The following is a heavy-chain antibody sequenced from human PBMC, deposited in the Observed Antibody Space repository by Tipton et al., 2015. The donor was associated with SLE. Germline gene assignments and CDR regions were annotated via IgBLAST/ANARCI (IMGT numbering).Heavy chain of an antibody. J-gene: IGHJ4*02. D-gene: IGHD4-17*01. CDR1: GYTFTSYG. Sequence: QLVQSGAEVKKPGASVKVSCKASGYTFTSYGISWVRQAPGQGLEWMGWISAYNGNTNYAQKLQGRVTMTTDTSTSTAYMELRSLRSDDTAVYYCARDRFVPNLRLQRGFDYWGQGTLVTVSS. CDR3: ARDRFVPNLRLQRGFDY. CDR2: ISAYNGNT. V-gene: IGHV1-18*01.